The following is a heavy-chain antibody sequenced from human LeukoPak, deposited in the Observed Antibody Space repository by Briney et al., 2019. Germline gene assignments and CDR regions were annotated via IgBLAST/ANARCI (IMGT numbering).Heavy chain of an antibody. V-gene: IGHV3-21*01. Sequence: PGGSLRLSCAASGFTFSSYSMNWVRQAPGKGLEWVSSISSSSYIYYADSVKGRFTISRDNAKNSLYLQMNSLRAEDTAVYYCARSRGPAASQYYFDYWGQGTLVTVSS. J-gene: IGHJ4*02. CDR3: ARSRGPAASQYYFDY. D-gene: IGHD2-2*01. CDR1: GFTFSSYS. CDR2: ISSSSYI.